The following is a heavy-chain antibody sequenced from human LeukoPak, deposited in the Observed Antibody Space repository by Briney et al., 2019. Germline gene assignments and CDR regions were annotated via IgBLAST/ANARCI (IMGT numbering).Heavy chain of an antibody. J-gene: IGHJ4*02. CDR1: GGSFSGYY. Sequence: PSETLSLTCAVYGGSFSGYYWSWIRQPPGKGLEWIGEINHSGSTNYNPSLKSRVTISVDTSKNQFSLKLSSVTAADTAVYYCASHSSSWGFDYWGQGTLVTVSS. V-gene: IGHV4-34*01. D-gene: IGHD6-13*01. CDR2: INHSGST. CDR3: ASHSSSWGFDY.